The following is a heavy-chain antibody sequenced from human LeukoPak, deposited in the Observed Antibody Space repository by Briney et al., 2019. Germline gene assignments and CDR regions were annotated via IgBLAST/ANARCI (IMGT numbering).Heavy chain of an antibody. D-gene: IGHD5-24*01. V-gene: IGHV3-23*01. CDR3: AKRAGYNSNYFGY. J-gene: IGHJ4*02. CDR1: GFTFNSYA. CDR2: ISGSGSST. Sequence: PGGALRLSCAASGFTFNSYAMSWVRQAPGRGLEWVSAISGSGSSTYYADSVKGRFSISRDNSRNTLSLQMNSLRAEDTAVYYCAKRAGYNSNYFGYWAREPWSPSPQ.